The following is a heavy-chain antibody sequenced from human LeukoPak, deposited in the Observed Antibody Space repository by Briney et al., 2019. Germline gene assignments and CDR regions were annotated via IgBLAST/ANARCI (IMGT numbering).Heavy chain of an antibody. CDR3: ARNTQYYDFWSGCSSADYYYYMDV. V-gene: IGHV1-2*02. CDR2: INPNSGGT. J-gene: IGHJ6*03. CDR1: GYTFTGYY. Sequence: ASVKVSCKASGYTFTGYYMHWVRQAPGQGLEWMGWINPNSGGTNYAQKFQGRVTMTRDTSISTAYMELNRLRSDDTAVYYCARNTQYYDFWSGCSSADYYYYMDVWGKGTTVTVSS. D-gene: IGHD3-3*01.